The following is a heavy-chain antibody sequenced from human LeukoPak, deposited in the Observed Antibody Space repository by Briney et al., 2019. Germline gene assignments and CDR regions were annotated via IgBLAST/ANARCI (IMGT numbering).Heavy chain of an antibody. V-gene: IGHV4-34*01. Sequence: PSETLSLACAVYGGSFSGYYWSWIRQPPGKGLEWIGYIYYSGSTYYNPSLKSRVTISVDTSKNQFSLKLSSVTAADTAVYYCARGSGYFRVDYWGQGTLVTVSS. CDR1: GGSFSGYY. CDR2: IYYSGST. D-gene: IGHD3-22*01. J-gene: IGHJ4*02. CDR3: ARGSGYFRVDY.